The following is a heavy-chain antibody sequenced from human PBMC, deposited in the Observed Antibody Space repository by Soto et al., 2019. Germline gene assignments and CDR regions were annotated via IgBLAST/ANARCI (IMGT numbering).Heavy chain of an antibody. D-gene: IGHD1-26*01. CDR2: INPSSGDT. CDR3: ARVALSGGGWLDP. J-gene: IGHJ5*02. Sequence: RASVKVSCKASGYSFTKYYLHWVRQAPGQGLEWMAIINPSSGDTTYAQKFQGRVTVTSYTSTSTVYMELRSLTSEDTAIYYCARVALSGGGWLDPWGQGTLVTVSS. V-gene: IGHV1-46*01. CDR1: GYSFTKYY.